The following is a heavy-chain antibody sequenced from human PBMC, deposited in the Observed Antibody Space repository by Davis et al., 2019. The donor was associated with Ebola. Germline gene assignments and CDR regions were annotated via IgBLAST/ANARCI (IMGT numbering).Heavy chain of an antibody. CDR3: ARELGYCSSTSCYSGAFDI. V-gene: IGHV3-21*04. D-gene: IGHD2-2*02. J-gene: IGHJ3*02. CDR2: ISSSSSYI. CDR1: GFTFSSYS. Sequence: GESLKISCAASGFTFSSYSMNWVRQAPGKGLEWVSSISSSSSYIYYADSVKGRFTISRDNAKNSLYLQMNSLRAEDTAVYYCARELGYCSSTSCYSGAFDIWAKGQWSPSLQ.